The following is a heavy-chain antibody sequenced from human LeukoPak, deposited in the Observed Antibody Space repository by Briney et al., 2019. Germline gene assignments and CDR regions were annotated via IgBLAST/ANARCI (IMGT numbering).Heavy chain of an antibody. V-gene: IGHV4-39*02. Sequence: SETLSLTCTVSGDSVSSSSYYWGWIRQPPGKGLEWIGSFYYSGSTGYNPSLKSRVTISVDTSKNQFSLKLSSVTAADTAVYYCAREYHSSGHTGGCFDPWGQGTLVTVSS. J-gene: IGHJ5*02. CDR2: FYYSGST. CDR1: GDSVSSSSYY. CDR3: AREYHSSGHTGGCFDP. D-gene: IGHD6-19*01.